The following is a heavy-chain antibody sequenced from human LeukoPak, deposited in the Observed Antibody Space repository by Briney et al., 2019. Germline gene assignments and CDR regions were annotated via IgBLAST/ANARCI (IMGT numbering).Heavy chain of an antibody. CDR2: ISIGSSPYT. J-gene: IGHJ4*02. V-gene: IGHV3-21*06. CDR1: GFSFSKSS. D-gene: IGHD3-10*01. CDR3: ASYTLWYGDS. Sequence: GGSRRFSCAASGFSFSKSSMLWFGQAPGKGLEWVSSISIGSSPYTYYADSLTGRFTISRDNAKNSVCLQMNSLRPEDTAVYYCASYTLWYGDSWGQGTLVTVSS.